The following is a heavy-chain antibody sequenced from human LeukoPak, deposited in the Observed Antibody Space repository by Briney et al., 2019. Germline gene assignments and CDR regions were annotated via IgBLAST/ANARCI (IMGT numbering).Heavy chain of an antibody. V-gene: IGHV4-59*01. CDR1: GGSFEDYV. CDR3: ASHRRSHGSEY. Sequence: SETVSLTCTVCGGSFEDYVWSWIRQPPGKRLEWIGYVYYSGSTDYSPSLKSRLTISADTSKNQFSLKLSSVTAADTAVYYCASHRRSHGSEYWGQGTLVTVSS. D-gene: IGHD3-10*01. J-gene: IGHJ4*02. CDR2: VYYSGST.